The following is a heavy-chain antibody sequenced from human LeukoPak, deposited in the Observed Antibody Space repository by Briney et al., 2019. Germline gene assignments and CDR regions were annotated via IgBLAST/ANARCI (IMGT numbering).Heavy chain of an antibody. D-gene: IGHD6-19*01. Sequence: PGGSLRLSCAASGFTFSSYSMNWVRRAPGKGLEWVSSISSSSSYIYYADSVKGRFTISRDNAKNSLYLQMNSLRAEDTAVYYCARDQLSIAVAGTIDYWGQGTLVTVSS. CDR3: ARDQLSIAVAGTIDY. CDR2: ISSSSSYI. V-gene: IGHV3-21*01. CDR1: GFTFSSYS. J-gene: IGHJ4*02.